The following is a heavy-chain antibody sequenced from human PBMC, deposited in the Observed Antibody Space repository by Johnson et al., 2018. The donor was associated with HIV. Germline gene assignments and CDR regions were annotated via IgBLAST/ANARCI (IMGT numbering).Heavy chain of an antibody. CDR1: GFTFSSYG. CDR3: VRRMVVGYVAFDI. J-gene: IGHJ3*02. Sequence: QVQLVESGGGVVQPGRSLRLSCAASGFTFSSYGMHWVRQAPGKGLEWVAVISYDGSNKYYADSVKVRFTISRNNVQNSMWLQMNSLRADDTAVYFCVRRMVVGYVAFDIWGQGTMVSVSS. CDR2: ISYDGSNK. V-gene: IGHV3-30*03. D-gene: IGHD2-21*01.